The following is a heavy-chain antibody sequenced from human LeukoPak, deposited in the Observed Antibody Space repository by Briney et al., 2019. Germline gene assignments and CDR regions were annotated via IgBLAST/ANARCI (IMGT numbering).Heavy chain of an antibody. D-gene: IGHD6-19*01. CDR2: INPNSGGT. Sequence: ASVKVSCKASGYTFTGYYMHWVRQAPGQGLEWMGWINPNSGGTNYAQKFQGRVTMTRDTSISTAYMELTRLTSDDTAVYYCSRDRSSGSNWFDPWGQGTLVTVSS. V-gene: IGHV1-2*02. CDR3: SRDRSSGSNWFDP. CDR1: GYTFTGYY. J-gene: IGHJ5*02.